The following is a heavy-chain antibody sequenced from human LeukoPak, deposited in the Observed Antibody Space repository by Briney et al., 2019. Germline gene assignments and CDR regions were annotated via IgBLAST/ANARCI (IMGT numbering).Heavy chain of an antibody. D-gene: IGHD6-13*01. CDR3: ATVYSSTWYYFNY. CDR2: IYHSGST. CDR1: GDSISSYY. J-gene: IGHJ4*02. V-gene: IGHV4-59*01. Sequence: SETLSLTCTVSGDSISSYYWSWIRQPPGKGLEWIGYIYHSGSTNYNPSLKSRVTISADTSKDQFSLKLASVTAADTAVYYCATVYSSTWYYFNYWGQGTLVTVSS.